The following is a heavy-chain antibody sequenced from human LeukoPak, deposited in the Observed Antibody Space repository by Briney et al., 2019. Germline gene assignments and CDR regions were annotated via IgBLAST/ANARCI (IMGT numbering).Heavy chain of an antibody. Sequence: PGGSLRLSCAASGFTFSTYWVHWVRQAPGKGLEWVGRIKSKTDGGTTGYAAPVKGRFTISRDDSQNTLYLQMNSLKTEDTAVYYCTTDLGITMVRGVIGDAFDIWGQGTMVTVSS. CDR2: IKSKTDGGTT. CDR1: GFTFSTYW. D-gene: IGHD3-10*01. CDR3: TTDLGITMVRGVIGDAFDI. J-gene: IGHJ3*02. V-gene: IGHV3-15*01.